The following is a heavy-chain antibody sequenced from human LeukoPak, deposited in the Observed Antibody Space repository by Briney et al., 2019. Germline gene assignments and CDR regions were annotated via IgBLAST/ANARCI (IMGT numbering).Heavy chain of an antibody. V-gene: IGHV3-48*04. CDR3: AREGYYYMDV. CDR1: GFTFSSYS. Sequence: GGSLRLSCAASGFTFSSYSMNWVRQAPGKGLEWVSSISSSGSTIYYADSVRGRFTISRDNAKNSLYLQMNSLRAEDTAVYYCAREGYYYMDVWGKGTTVTISS. CDR2: ISSSGSTI. J-gene: IGHJ6*03.